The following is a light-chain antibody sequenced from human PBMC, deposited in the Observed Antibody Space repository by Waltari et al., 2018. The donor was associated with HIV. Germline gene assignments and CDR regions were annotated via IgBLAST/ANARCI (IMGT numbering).Light chain of an antibody. CDR3: QQYGSSPYT. CDR2: GAS. V-gene: IGKV3-20*01. J-gene: IGKJ2*01. CDR1: QSVSSNY. Sequence: EIVLTQSPDTLSLSPGERAALSCRASQSVSSNYLAWYQQKPGQAPRLLIYGASSRATGIPDTFSGSGSGTDFTLTISRLEPEDFEVYYCQQYGSSPYTFGQGTKLEIK.